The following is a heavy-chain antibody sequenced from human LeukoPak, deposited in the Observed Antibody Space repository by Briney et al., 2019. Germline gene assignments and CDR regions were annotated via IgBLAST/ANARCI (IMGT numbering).Heavy chain of an antibody. V-gene: IGHV1-2*02. CDR3: ARDGWIAVAGRRVNWFDP. CDR2: INPNSGGT. D-gene: IGHD6-19*01. CDR1: GYTFTGYY. Sequence: ASVKVSCKASGYTFTGYYMHWVRQAPGQRLEWMGWINPNSGGTNYAQKFQGRVTMTRDTSISTAYMELSRLRSDDTAVYYCARDGWIAVAGRRVNWFDPWGQGTLVTVSS. J-gene: IGHJ5*02.